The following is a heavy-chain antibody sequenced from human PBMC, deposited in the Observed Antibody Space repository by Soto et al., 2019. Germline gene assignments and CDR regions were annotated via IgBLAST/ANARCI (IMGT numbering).Heavy chain of an antibody. Sequence: EVQLVESGGGLVQPGGSLRVSCAASGFSFGDHYMHWVRQTPGKGLVWVSRISNHGRSTFYADSVKGRFAISRDDAKKMVFLQRRSLRAEDTAVYFCAREVVAPDFYYVDFWGRGALVTVSS. CDR2: ISNHGRST. CDR1: GFSFGDHY. V-gene: IGHV3-74*01. CDR3: AREVVAPDFYYVDF. D-gene: IGHD2-21*02. J-gene: IGHJ4*02.